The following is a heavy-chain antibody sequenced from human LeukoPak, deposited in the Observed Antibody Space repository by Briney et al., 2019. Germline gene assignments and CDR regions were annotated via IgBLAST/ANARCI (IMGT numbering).Heavy chain of an antibody. CDR3: ARGVVTASDAFDI. J-gene: IGHJ3*02. Sequence: GGSLTLSCAASGFTFSNYSMHWLYQAPGKELEAVVRISYDGSNKYYAESVKGRLTISRDNSKNTLYLQMNSLRGEDTAVYFCARGVVTASDAFDIWGQGTMVTVSS. CDR2: ISYDGSNK. V-gene: IGHV3-30*03. CDR1: GFTFSNYS. D-gene: IGHD2-21*02.